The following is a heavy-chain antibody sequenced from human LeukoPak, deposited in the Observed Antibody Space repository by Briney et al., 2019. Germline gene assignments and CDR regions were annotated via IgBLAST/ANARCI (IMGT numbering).Heavy chain of an antibody. V-gene: IGHV4-38-2*02. D-gene: IGHD3-10*01. Sequence: PSETLSLTCTVSGYSISSGYYWGWIRQPPGKGLEWIGSIYHSGSTYYNPSLKSRVTISVDTSKNQFSLKLSSVTAADTAVYYCAREWGGSGSYYNGWYYYYMDVWGKGTTVTISS. CDR1: GYSISSGYY. J-gene: IGHJ6*03. CDR2: IYHSGST. CDR3: AREWGGSGSYYNGWYYYYMDV.